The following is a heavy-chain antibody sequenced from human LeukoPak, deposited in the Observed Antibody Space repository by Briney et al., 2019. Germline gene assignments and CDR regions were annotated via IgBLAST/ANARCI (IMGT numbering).Heavy chain of an antibody. V-gene: IGHV1-18*01. CDR3: ASLTDAYYYYMDV. CDR2: ISAYNGDT. J-gene: IGHJ6*03. Sequence: ASVKVSCKASGYTFTSYGINWVRQAPGQGLEWMGWISAYNGDTNYAQKFQGRVTITADESTSTAYMELSSLRSEDTAVYYCASLTDAYYYYMDVWGKGTTVTISS. CDR1: GYTFTSYG.